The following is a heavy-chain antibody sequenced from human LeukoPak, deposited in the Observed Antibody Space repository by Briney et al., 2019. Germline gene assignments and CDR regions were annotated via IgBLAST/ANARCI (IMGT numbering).Heavy chain of an antibody. CDR2: IYHSGST. V-gene: IGHV4-4*02. Sequence: SETLSLTCAVSGGSISSSNWWSWVRQPPGKGLEWIGEIYHSGSTNYNPSLKSRVTISVDTSKNKFSLKLSSVTAADTAVYYCARHTDSSGWYLGIDYWGQGTLVTVSS. CDR1: GGSISSSNW. D-gene: IGHD6-19*01. J-gene: IGHJ4*02. CDR3: ARHTDSSGWYLGIDY.